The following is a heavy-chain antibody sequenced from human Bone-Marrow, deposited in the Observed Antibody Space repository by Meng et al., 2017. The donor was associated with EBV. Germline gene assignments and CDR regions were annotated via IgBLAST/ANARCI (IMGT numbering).Heavy chain of an antibody. D-gene: IGHD3-22*01. V-gene: IGHV4-4*02. CDR2: IYHSGIT. Sequence: QESRAGLVKPSGTVALTCDVSVGSISINNWWSWVRQPPGKGLEFIGEIYHSGITNYNPSLKSRVTISVDKSKNQFSLKLSSVTAADTAVYYCAKGGGYYYDSSGFHYDYWGQGTLVTVSS. CDR3: AKGGGYYYDSSGFHYDY. J-gene: IGHJ4*02. CDR1: VGSISINNW.